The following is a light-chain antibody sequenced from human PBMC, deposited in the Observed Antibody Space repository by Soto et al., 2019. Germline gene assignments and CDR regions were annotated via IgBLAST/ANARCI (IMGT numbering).Light chain of an antibody. V-gene: IGKV1-39*01. CDR1: QSISSY. CDR3: QQGHNAPRT. Sequence: DIQMTQSPSSLSASVGDRVTITCRASQSISSYLIWYQQKPGKAPQLLIYDASTLQSGVPSRCSGSVSGAEFTLTISSLQPDDFATYYCQQGHNAPRTFGGGTNVEIK. J-gene: IGKJ4*01. CDR2: DAS.